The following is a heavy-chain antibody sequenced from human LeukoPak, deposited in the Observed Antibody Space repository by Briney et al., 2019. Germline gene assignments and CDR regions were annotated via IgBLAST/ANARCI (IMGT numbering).Heavy chain of an antibody. V-gene: IGHV3-23*01. Sequence: GGSLRLSCAASGFTFSNHAMNWVRQAPGKGLEWVSGISGSGGSTYYADSVKGRFTISRENSKNTVYLQMNSLRAEDTAVYYCAKDHAVVVAARFDYWGQGTLVTVSS. CDR1: GFTFSNHA. CDR3: AKDHAVVVAARFDY. J-gene: IGHJ4*02. CDR2: ISGSGGST. D-gene: IGHD2-15*01.